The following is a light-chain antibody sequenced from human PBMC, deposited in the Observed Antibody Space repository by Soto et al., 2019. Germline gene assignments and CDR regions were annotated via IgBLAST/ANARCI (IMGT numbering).Light chain of an antibody. J-gene: IGKJ5*01. CDR1: QTISSL. CDR3: QQYNSYPLT. CDR2: KAS. V-gene: IGKV1-5*03. Sequence: DIQMTQSPSTLSASVGDRVTITCRASQTISSLLAWYQKKPGRAPTLLIYKASTLESGVPSRFSGSGSGTEFTLTISSLQPVDFATYFCQQYNSYPLTFGQGTRLEI.